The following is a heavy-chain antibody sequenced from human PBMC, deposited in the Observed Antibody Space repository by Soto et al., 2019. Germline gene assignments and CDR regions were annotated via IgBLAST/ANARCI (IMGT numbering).Heavy chain of an antibody. CDR1: GFTFSSYS. D-gene: IGHD4-17*01. Sequence: EVQLVESGGGLVKPGGSLRLSCVASGFTFSSYSMNWVRQAPGKGLEWVSSISSRTNYMYYADSVKGRFTISRDDAKNSLYLQMNSLRAEDTAVYYCARMGSVTTFSWSDYYCGMDVWGQGTTVTVSS. CDR2: ISSRTNYM. V-gene: IGHV3-21*01. CDR3: ARMGSVTTFSWSDYYCGMDV. J-gene: IGHJ6*02.